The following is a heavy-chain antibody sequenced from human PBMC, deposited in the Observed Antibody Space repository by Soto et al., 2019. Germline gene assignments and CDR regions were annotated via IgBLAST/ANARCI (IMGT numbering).Heavy chain of an antibody. CDR3: ARVKRPAGYIDL. V-gene: IGHV3-11*06. J-gene: IGHJ2*01. CDR1: KFTFSDYY. Sequence: GGSLRLSCGASKFTFSDYYMSWIRQAPGKGLEWVSYISSGGSYTNYADSVKGRFTISRDNAKNSLYLQMNSLRDEDTAVFYCARVKRPAGYIDLWGRGTLVTVS. CDR2: ISSGGSYT.